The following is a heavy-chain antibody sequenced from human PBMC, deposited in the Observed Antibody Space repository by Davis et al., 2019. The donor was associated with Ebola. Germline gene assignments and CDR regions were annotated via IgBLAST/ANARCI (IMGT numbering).Heavy chain of an antibody. V-gene: IGHV3-73*01. CDR2: IRSKANSYAT. D-gene: IGHD1-20*01. J-gene: IGHJ4*02. CDR3: TSGITGTRGDY. Sequence: GGSLRLSCAASGFTFSGSAMHWVRQASGKGLEWVGRIRSKANSYATTYAASVKGRFTISRDDSKNTAYLQMNSLKTEDTAVYYCTSGITGTRGDYWGQGTLVTVSS. CDR1: GFTFSGSA.